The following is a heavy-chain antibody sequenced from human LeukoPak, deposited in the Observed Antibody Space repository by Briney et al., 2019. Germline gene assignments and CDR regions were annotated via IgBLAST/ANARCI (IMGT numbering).Heavy chain of an antibody. D-gene: IGHD3-9*01. V-gene: IGHV3-64D*09. Sequence: GGSLRLSCSASGFTFSSYAMHWVRQAPGKGLEYVSAISSNGGSTYYADSVKGRFTISRDNSKNTLYLQMSSLRAEDTAVYYCVKGSNLRYFDWLNDFWGQGTLVTVSS. CDR2: ISSNGGST. CDR1: GFTFSSYA. J-gene: IGHJ4*02. CDR3: VKGSNLRYFDWLNDF.